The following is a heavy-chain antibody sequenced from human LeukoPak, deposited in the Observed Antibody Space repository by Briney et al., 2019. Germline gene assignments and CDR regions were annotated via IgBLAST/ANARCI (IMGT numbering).Heavy chain of an antibody. CDR1: GFTASSYG. J-gene: IGHJ6*03. V-gene: IGHV3-23*01. Sequence: SGGSLRLSSAASGFTASSYGMIWVRQGPGQGREWVSGISGSGGSTYPADSVKGRFTISRDNSKNTLNLEMNSLRAEDTAVYYCAKVVDPGNFDWLGPGYYMDVWGKGTTVTISS. CDR2: ISGSGGST. CDR3: AKVVDPGNFDWLGPGYYMDV. D-gene: IGHD3-9*01.